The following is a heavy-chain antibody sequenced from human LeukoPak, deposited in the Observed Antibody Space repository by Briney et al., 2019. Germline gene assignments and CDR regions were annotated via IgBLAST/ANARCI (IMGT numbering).Heavy chain of an antibody. Sequence: GGPLRLSCAASGFTFSSFSMSWVRQAPGKGLEWVSAISTLGESTYYADSVKGRFTISRDNSKSTLHLQINSLRVEDTAVYYCAKGEVLKDFWSGYRNWGQGTLVTVSS. CDR2: ISTLGEST. CDR3: AKGEVLKDFWSGYRN. CDR1: GFTFSSFS. D-gene: IGHD3-3*01. V-gene: IGHV3-23*01. J-gene: IGHJ4*02.